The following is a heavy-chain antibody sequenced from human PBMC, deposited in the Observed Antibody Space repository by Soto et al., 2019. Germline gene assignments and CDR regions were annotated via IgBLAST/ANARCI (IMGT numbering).Heavy chain of an antibody. CDR1: GYTVASYA. Sequence: QVQLVQSGAEVKKHGASVKVSCKASGYTVASYASRWMRQAPGQGLEWMGWISAYNGNTNYAQKLQGRVTMTTDTSTSTAYMELRSLRSDDTAVYYCARDPPPPDYWGQGTLVTVSS. CDR3: ARDPPPPDY. CDR2: ISAYNGNT. V-gene: IGHV1-18*01. J-gene: IGHJ4*02.